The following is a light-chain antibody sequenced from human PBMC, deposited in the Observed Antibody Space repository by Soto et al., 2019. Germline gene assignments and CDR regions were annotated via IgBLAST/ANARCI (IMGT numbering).Light chain of an antibody. V-gene: IGLV6-57*02. Sequence: NFMLTHPHSVSESPGKTVTISCTGSSGSIASNYVQWYQQRPGSAPTTVIYEDNKRPSGVPDRFSGSVDTSSNSASLIISGLKTEDEADYYCQSHDTTNVVFGRGTKLTVL. CDR1: SGSIASNY. J-gene: IGLJ3*02. CDR2: EDN. CDR3: QSHDTTNVV.